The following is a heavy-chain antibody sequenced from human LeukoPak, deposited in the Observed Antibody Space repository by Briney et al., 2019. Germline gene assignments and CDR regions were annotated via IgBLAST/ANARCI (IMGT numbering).Heavy chain of an antibody. V-gene: IGHV4-59*08. D-gene: IGHD2-15*01. Sequence: SETLSLTCTVSGGSINSYYWSWIRQPPGKGLEWIWDIYCSGSTNYNPSLKSRVTISAGTTYNKFFYKQTTFSAADTAVYYCVRHLSAGRPAFDIWGQGTMVTVSS. CDR2: IYCSGST. CDR3: VRHLSAGRPAFDI. CDR1: GGSINSYY. J-gene: IGHJ3*02.